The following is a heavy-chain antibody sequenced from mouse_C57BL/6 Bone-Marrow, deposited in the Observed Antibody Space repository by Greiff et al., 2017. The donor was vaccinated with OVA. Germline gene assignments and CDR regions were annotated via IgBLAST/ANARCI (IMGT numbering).Heavy chain of an antibody. CDR1: GYSITSGYY. Sequence: EVKVEESGPGLVKPSQSLSLTCSVTGYSITSGYYWNWIRQFPGNKLEWMGYISYDGSNNYNPSLKNRISITRDTSKNQFFLKLNSVTTEDTATYYCARRAYYRYWYFDVWGTGTTVTVSS. V-gene: IGHV3-6*01. D-gene: IGHD2-14*01. CDR2: ISYDGSN. J-gene: IGHJ1*03. CDR3: ARRAYYRYWYFDV.